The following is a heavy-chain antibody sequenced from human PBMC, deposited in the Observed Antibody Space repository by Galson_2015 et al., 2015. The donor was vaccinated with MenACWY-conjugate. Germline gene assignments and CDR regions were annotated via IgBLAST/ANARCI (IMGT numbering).Heavy chain of an antibody. CDR3: ARATAGIWERATFDL. J-gene: IGHJ3*01. Sequence: SLRLSCAASGFTVSSDYMSWGRHAPGKGLEWVSVIYSDGTTHYADAVKGRFTLSKDNSKNTADLQMNSLTVEDTALYFCARATAGIWERATFDLWGQGTMVTVSS. CDR2: IYSDGTT. CDR1: GFTVSSDY. V-gene: IGHV3-53*01. D-gene: IGHD1-26*01.